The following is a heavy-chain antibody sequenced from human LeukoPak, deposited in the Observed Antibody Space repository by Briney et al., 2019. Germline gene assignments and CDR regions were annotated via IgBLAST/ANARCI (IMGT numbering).Heavy chain of an antibody. J-gene: IGHJ4*02. Sequence: GASVKVSCKSSGYTFTNYGVTWVRQAPGQGLEWMGWISAYTGNTNYAQKLQGGVTMTTDTSTSTAYMELRSLRSDDTAVYYCATKRSSNNFDYWGQGTLVTVSS. V-gene: IGHV1-18*01. CDR2: ISAYTGNT. CDR1: GYTFTNYG. D-gene: IGHD6-13*01. CDR3: ATKRSSNNFDY.